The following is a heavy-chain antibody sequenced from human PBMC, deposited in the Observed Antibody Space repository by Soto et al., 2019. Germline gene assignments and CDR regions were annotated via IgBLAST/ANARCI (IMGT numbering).Heavy chain of an antibody. CDR3: AAAVPHYDFWTGWYGMDV. Sequence: QLQLVQSGPEVEKPGTSVKVSCKASGFTFTNSAVQWVRQARGQRLEWMGRIVVGSGNTNYAQKFQERVIITRDMSTSTAYMELSSLRSEDTAVYYCAAAVPHYDFWTGWYGMDVWGQGTTVTVSS. CDR1: GFTFTNSA. V-gene: IGHV1-58*01. D-gene: IGHD3-3*01. J-gene: IGHJ6*02. CDR2: IVVGSGNT.